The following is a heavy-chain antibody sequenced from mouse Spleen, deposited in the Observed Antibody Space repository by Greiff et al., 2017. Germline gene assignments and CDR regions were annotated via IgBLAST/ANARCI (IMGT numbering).Heavy chain of an antibody. J-gene: IGHJ3*01. D-gene: IGHD6-1*01. Sequence: EVQVVESGGGLVQPGGSLKLSCAASGFTFSDYYMYWVRQTPEKRLEWVAYISNGGGSTYYPDTVKGRFTISRDNAKNTLYLQMSRLKSEDTAMYFCARQGDISASVPSVHCGPGTLFSVS. CDR1: GFTFSDYY. CDR3: ARQGDISASVPSVH. CDR2: ISNGGGST. V-gene: IGHV5-12*01.